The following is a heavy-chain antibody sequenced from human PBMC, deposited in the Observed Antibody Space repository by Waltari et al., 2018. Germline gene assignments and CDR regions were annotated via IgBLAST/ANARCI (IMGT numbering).Heavy chain of an antibody. CDR2: ISYDGSNK. CDR3: ARGGLQIRDAFDI. V-gene: IGHV3-30-3*01. Sequence: QVQLVESGGGVVQPGRSLRLSCAASGFTFSSYAMHWVRQAPGKGLEWVAVISYDGSNKYYADSVKGRFTISRDKSKNTLYLQMNSLRAEDTAVYYCARGGLQIRDAFDIWGQGTMVTVSS. J-gene: IGHJ3*02. CDR1: GFTFSSYA. D-gene: IGHD5-12*01.